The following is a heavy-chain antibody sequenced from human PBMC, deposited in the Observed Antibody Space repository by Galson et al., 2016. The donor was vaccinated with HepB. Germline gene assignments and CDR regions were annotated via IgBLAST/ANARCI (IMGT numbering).Heavy chain of an antibody. V-gene: IGHV3-30*04. CDR2: ISYDGSDK. Sequence: SLRLSCAASGFTFTTYAMHWVRQAPGKGLEWVAVISYDGSDKYYKDSVKGRFTISRDNSKNTVFLEMNSVRAEDTAFYYCAKDNGVYTLKYSYYYAMDGWGQGTSVTVSS. CDR1: GFTFTTYA. D-gene: IGHD2-2*02. CDR3: AKDNGVYTLKYSYYYAMDG. J-gene: IGHJ6*02.